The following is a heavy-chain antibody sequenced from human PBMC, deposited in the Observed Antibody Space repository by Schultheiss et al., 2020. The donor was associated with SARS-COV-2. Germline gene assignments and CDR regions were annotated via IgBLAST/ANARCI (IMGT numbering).Heavy chain of an antibody. V-gene: IGHV4-59*04. J-gene: IGHJ5*02. Sequence: SETLSLTCTVSGGAISIHSWSWIRQPPGKGLEWIGSIYYSGSTYYNPSLKSRVTISVDTSKNQFSLKLSSVTAADTAVYYCARHSFNIAVAAYNWFDPWGQGTLVTVSS. D-gene: IGHD6-19*01. CDR1: GGAISIHS. CDR2: IYYSGST. CDR3: ARHSFNIAVAAYNWFDP.